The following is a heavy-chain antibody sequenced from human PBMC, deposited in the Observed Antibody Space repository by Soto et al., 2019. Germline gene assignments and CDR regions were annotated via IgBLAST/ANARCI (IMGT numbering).Heavy chain of an antibody. Sequence: GGSLRLSCAASGFTFSDYYMSWIRQAPGKGLEWVSYISSSSSYTNYADSVKGRFTISRDNAKNSLYLQMTSLRIDDTGLYYCARGNSGYDPSCDYWGQGTLVTVSS. D-gene: IGHD5-12*01. J-gene: IGHJ4*01. CDR1: GFTFSDYY. CDR3: ARGNSGYDPSCDY. V-gene: IGHV3-11*06. CDR2: ISSSSSYT.